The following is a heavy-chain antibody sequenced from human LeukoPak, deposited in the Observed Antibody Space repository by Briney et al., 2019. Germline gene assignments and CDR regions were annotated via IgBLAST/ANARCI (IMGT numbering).Heavy chain of an antibody. CDR3: AHPSGSPTIDAFDI. D-gene: IGHD1-14*01. V-gene: IGHV2-5*01. Sequence: SGPTLVNPTQTLTLTCTFSGFSLSTSGVGVGWIRQPPGKALEWLALIYWNDDKRYSPSLKSRLTITKDTSKNQVVLTMTNMDPVDTATYYCAHPSGSPTIDAFDIWGQGTMVTASS. CDR1: GFSLSTSGVG. CDR2: IYWNDDK. J-gene: IGHJ3*02.